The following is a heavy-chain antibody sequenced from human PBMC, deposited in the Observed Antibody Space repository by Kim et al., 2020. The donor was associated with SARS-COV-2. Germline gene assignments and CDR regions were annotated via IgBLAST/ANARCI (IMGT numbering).Heavy chain of an antibody. Sequence: SQTLSLTCTVSGGSVSSGSYYWSWIRQPPGKGLEWIGYIYYSGSTNYNPSLKSRVTISVDTSKNQFSLKLSSVTAADTAVYYCASSLITTSFDYWGQGTLVTVSS. D-gene: IGHD4-17*01. CDR3: ASSLITTSFDY. V-gene: IGHV4-61*01. J-gene: IGHJ4*02. CDR2: IYYSGST. CDR1: GGSVSSGSYY.